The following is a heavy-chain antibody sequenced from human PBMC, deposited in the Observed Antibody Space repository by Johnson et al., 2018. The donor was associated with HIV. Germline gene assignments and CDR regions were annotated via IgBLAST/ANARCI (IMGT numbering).Heavy chain of an antibody. CDR2: ISYDGSNK. Sequence: QVQLVESGGGVVQPGGSLRLSCAASGFAFSNYGLHWVRQSPGRGLEWVAVISYDGSNKYYADSVKCRFTISRDNSKNTLYLQMNSLRAEDTAVYYCARARDRSSSRDAFDIWGQGTMVTVSS. CDR1: GFAFSNYG. D-gene: IGHD6-13*01. J-gene: IGHJ3*02. V-gene: IGHV3-30*19. CDR3: ARARDRSSSRDAFDI.